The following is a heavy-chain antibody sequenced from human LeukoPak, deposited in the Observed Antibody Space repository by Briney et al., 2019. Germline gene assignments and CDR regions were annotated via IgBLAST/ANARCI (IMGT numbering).Heavy chain of an antibody. CDR3: ARHYGP. J-gene: IGHJ5*02. V-gene: IGHV4-34*01. D-gene: IGHD3-16*01. CDR2: IYYSGST. CDR1: GGSFSGYY. Sequence: SETLSLTCAVYGGSFSGYYWSWIRQPPGKGLEWIGSIYYSGSTYYNPSLKSRVTISVDTSKNQFSLKLSSVTAADTAVYYCARHYGPWGQGTLVTVSS.